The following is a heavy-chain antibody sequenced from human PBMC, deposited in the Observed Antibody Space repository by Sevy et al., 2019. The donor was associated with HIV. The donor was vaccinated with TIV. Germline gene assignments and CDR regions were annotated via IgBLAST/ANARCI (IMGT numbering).Heavy chain of an antibody. Sequence: SETLSLTCTVSGGSVSSGRYYWSWIRQPPGKGLEWIGYIYYSGSTNYNPSLKSRVTISVDTSKNQFSLKLSSVTAADTAVYCCARVVDIVVVGSPRWFDPWGQGTLVTVSS. CDR1: GGSVSSGRYY. CDR3: ARVVDIVVVGSPRWFDP. V-gene: IGHV4-61*01. CDR2: IYYSGST. J-gene: IGHJ5*02. D-gene: IGHD2-2*01.